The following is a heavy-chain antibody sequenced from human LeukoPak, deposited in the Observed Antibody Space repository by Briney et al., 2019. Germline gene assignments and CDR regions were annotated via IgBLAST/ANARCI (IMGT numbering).Heavy chain of an antibody. CDR3: ASISSGWGLDY. CDR1: GFTFSSYS. CDR2: ISSSSSYI. Sequence: GGSLRLSCAASGFTFSSYSMNWVRQAPGKGLEWVSSISSSSSYIYYADSVKGRFTISRDNAENSLYLQMNSLRAEDTAVYYCASISSGWGLDYWGQGALVTVSS. J-gene: IGHJ4*02. D-gene: IGHD6-19*01. V-gene: IGHV3-21*01.